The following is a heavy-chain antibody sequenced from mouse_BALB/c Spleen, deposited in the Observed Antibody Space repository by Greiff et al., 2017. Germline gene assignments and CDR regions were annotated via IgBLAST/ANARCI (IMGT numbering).Heavy chain of an antibody. D-gene: IGHD2-14*01. CDR1: GYTFSSYW. CDR3: ARRGNRYDWYFDV. CDR2: ILPGSGST. Sequence: QVQLQQSGAELMKPGASVKISCKATGYTFSSYWIEWVKQRPGHGLEWIGEILPGSGSTNYNEKFKGKATFTADTSSNTAYMQLSSLTSEDSAVYYCARRGNRYDWYFDVWGAGTTVTVSS. J-gene: IGHJ1*01. V-gene: IGHV1-9*01.